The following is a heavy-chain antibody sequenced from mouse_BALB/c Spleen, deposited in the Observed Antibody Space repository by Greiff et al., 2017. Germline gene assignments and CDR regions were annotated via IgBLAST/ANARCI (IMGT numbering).Heavy chain of an antibody. J-gene: IGHJ3*01. V-gene: IGHV1S135*01. CDR2: IDPFNGGT. CDR1: GYSFTSYY. CDR3: ARSTTAFAY. Sequence: VHVKQSGPELMKPGASVKISCKASGYSFTSYYMHWVKQSHGKSLEWIGYIDPFNGGTSYNQKFKGKATLTVDKSSSTAYMHLSSLTSEDSAVYYCARSTTAFAYWGQGTLVTVSA. D-gene: IGHD1-2*01.